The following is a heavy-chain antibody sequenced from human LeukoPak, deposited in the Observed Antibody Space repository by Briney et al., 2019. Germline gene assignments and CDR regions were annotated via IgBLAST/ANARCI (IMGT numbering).Heavy chain of an antibody. J-gene: IGHJ4*02. CDR2: ISYDGSNK. V-gene: IGHV3-30-3*01. D-gene: IGHD3-3*01. CDR3: ARDGRALTLLYYFDY. Sequence: GRSLRLSCAASGFTFSSYAMHWVRQAPGKGLEWVAVISYDGSNKYYADSVKGRFTISRDNSKNTLYLQMNSLRAEDTAVYYCARDGRALTLLYYFDYWGQGTLVTVSS. CDR1: GFTFSSYA.